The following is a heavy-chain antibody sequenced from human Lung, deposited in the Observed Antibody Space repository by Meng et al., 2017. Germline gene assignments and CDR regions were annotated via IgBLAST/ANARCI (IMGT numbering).Heavy chain of an antibody. CDR1: CGSTTSTSYY. D-gene: IGHD3-22*01. Sequence: QLQLQESGPGLGKPSETLSLTCTVPCGSTTSTSYYWDWIRQSPAKGLEWIGTIGYSGTIVYNPSLSSRVTMTLDTSKNQFSLKLSSVTAPDTAVYYCARRVHDGSGHHYFDYWGQGTLVTVSS. CDR2: IGYSGTI. V-gene: IGHV4-39*01. J-gene: IGHJ4*02. CDR3: ARRVHDGSGHHYFDY.